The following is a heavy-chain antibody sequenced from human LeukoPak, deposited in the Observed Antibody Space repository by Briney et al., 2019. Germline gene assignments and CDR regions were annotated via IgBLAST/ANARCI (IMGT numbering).Heavy chain of an antibody. CDR1: GFTFSSYE. D-gene: IGHD5-18*01. CDR2: ISSSGSTI. Sequence: GGSLRLSCAASGFTFSSYEMNWVRQAPGKGLEWVSYISSSGSTIYYADSVKGRFTISRDNAKNSLYLQMNSLRAEDTAVYYCARDRGTADTALWWSRWFDPWGQGTLVTVSS. J-gene: IGHJ5*02. V-gene: IGHV3-48*03. CDR3: ARDRGTADTALWWSRWFDP.